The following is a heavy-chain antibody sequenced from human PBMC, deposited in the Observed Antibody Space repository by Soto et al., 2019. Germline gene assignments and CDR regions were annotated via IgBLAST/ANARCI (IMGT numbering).Heavy chain of an antibody. CDR1: GFTFSSYA. J-gene: IGHJ4*02. D-gene: IGHD3-22*01. CDR3: AKDPPYYYDSSGKFDY. CDR2: ISGSGGST. V-gene: IGHV3-23*01. Sequence: PGGSLRLSCAASGFTFSSYAMSWVHQAPGKGLEWVSAISGSGGSTYYADSVKGRFTISRDNSKNTLYLQMNSLRAEDTAVYYCAKDPPYYYDSSGKFDYWGQGTLVTVSS.